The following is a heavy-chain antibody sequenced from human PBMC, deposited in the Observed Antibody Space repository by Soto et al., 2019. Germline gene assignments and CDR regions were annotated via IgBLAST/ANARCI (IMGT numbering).Heavy chain of an antibody. J-gene: IGHJ5*02. CDR3: ARGRGYSYGLDP. CDR2: ISYSGTT. D-gene: IGHD5-18*01. Sequence: QVQLQESGPGLVKPSQTLSLTCTVSGDSISSNNNYWSWIRQPPGEGLEWIGFISYSGTTSYIPSRTGRVSLSLATAKNQFSLSLCSVTAADTAVYHCARGRGYSYGLDPWGQGTLVTVSS. CDR1: GDSISSNNNY. V-gene: IGHV4-30-4*01.